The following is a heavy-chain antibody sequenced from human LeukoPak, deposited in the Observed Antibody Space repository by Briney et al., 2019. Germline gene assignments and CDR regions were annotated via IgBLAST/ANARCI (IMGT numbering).Heavy chain of an antibody. D-gene: IGHD2-15*01. V-gene: IGHV1-2*04. CDR3: AFGRRYCSGGSCFVAFDI. CDR1: GYTFTGYY. J-gene: IGHJ3*02. CDR2: INPNSGGT. Sequence: GASVKVSCEASGYTFTGYYMHWVRQAPGQGLEWMGWINPNSGGTNYAQKFQGWVTMTRDTSISTAYMELSRLRSDDTAVYYCAFGRRYCSGGSCFVAFDIWGQGTMVTVSS.